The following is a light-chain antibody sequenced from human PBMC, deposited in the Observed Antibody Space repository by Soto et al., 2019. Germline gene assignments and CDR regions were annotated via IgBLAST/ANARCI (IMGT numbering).Light chain of an antibody. CDR2: GIY. CDR1: QSVSNNY. V-gene: IGKV3D-7*01. Sequence: IVLTQYPGTLSLSPGERDTLSCMASQSVSNNYLAWYQQHPGQPPRLLIYGIYTRATGIPARFSGSGSGTDFTLTISSLQPEDFATYYCLQDNSYPLTFGGGTKVEIK. J-gene: IGKJ4*01. CDR3: LQDNSYPLT.